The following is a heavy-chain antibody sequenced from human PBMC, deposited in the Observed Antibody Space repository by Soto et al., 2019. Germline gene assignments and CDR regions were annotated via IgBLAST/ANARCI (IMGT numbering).Heavy chain of an antibody. Sequence: GGSLRLSCAASGFTFSSYGMHWVRQAPGKGLEWVAVIWYDGSNKYYADSVKGRFTISRDNSKNTLYLQMNSLRAEDTAVYYCARDIHVGATSFDYWGQGTLVTVSS. V-gene: IGHV3-33*01. CDR2: IWYDGSNK. J-gene: IGHJ4*02. CDR3: ARDIHVGATSFDY. D-gene: IGHD1-26*01. CDR1: GFTFSSYG.